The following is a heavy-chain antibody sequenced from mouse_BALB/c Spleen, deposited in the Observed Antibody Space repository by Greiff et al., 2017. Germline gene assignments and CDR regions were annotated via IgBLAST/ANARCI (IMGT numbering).Heavy chain of an antibody. CDR2: ISDGGSYT. J-gene: IGHJ3*01. V-gene: IGHV5-4*02. CDR1: GFTFSDYY. D-gene: IGHD2-14*01. CDR3: ASPYYRYDGAWFAY. Sequence: EVQVVESGGGLVKPGGSLKLSCAASGFTFSDYYMYWVRQTPEKRLEWVATISDGGSYTYYPDSVQGRFTISRDNAKNNLYLQMSSLKSEDTAMYYCASPYYRYDGAWFAYWGQGTLVTVSA.